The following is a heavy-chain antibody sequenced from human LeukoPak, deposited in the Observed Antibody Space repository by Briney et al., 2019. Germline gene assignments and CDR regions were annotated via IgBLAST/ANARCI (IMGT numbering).Heavy chain of an antibody. D-gene: IGHD5-18*01. CDR2: IIPIFGTA. J-gene: IGHJ3*02. Sequence: ASVKVSCKASGGTFISYAISWVRQAPGQGLEWMGGIIPIFGTANYAQKFQGRVTITADESTSTAYMELSSLRSEDTAVYYCATWIQLWSPGPDAFDIWGQGTMVTVSS. CDR1: GGTFISYA. CDR3: ATWIQLWSPGPDAFDI. V-gene: IGHV1-69*13.